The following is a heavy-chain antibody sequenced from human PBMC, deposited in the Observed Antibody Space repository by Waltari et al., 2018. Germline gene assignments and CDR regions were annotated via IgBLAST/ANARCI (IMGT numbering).Heavy chain of an antibody. V-gene: IGHV4-59*11. CDR3: ARSPSYDILTD. D-gene: IGHD3-9*01. CDR2: IYYSGST. Sequence: QVQLQESGPGLVKPSETLSLTCTVSGGSISSHYWSWIRQPPGKGLEWIGYIYYSGSTNYNPSLKSRVTISVDTSKNQFSLKLSSVTAADTAVYYCARSPSYDILTDWGQGTLVTVSS. J-gene: IGHJ4*02. CDR1: GGSISSHY.